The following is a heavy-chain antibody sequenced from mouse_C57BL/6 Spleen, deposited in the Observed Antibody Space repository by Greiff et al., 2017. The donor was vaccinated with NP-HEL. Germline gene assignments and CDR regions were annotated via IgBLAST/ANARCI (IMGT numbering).Heavy chain of an antibody. CDR3: VSGDFDY. CDR2: IYPGDGDT. D-gene: IGHD3-2*02. J-gene: IGHJ2*01. Sequence: VQLQQSGAELVKPGASVKISCKASGYAFSSYWMNWVKQRLGKGLEWIGQIYPGDGDTNYNGKFKGKATLTADKSSSTAYMQLSSLTSEDSAVYFCVSGDFDYWGQGTTLTVSS. V-gene: IGHV1-80*01. CDR1: GYAFSSYW.